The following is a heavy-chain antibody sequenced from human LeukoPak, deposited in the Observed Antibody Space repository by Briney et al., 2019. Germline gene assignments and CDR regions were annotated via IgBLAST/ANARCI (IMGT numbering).Heavy chain of an antibody. CDR2: IYHSGST. D-gene: IGHD6-6*01. Sequence: SETLSLTCTVSGYSISSGYYWGWIRQPPGQGLEWIGSIYHSGSTYYNPSLKSRVTISVDTSKNHFSLKLSSVTAADTAVYYCARDLRSSSSSSGSWGQGTLVTVSS. V-gene: IGHV4-38-2*02. J-gene: IGHJ5*02. CDR3: ARDLRSSSSSSGS. CDR1: GYSISSGYY.